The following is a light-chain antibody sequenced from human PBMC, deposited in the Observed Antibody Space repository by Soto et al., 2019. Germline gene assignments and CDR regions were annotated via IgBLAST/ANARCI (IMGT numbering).Light chain of an antibody. V-gene: IGKV3-11*01. J-gene: IGKJ5*01. CDR3: QQRSNWPIT. CDR2: DTS. CDR1: QSVSSY. Sequence: EIVLTQSPATLSLSPGERATLSCRASQSVSSYLAWYQQKPGQAPRLHIYDTSNRATGIPARFSGSGSGTDFTLTISNLEPEDFAVYYCQQRSNWPITFGQGTRLEIK.